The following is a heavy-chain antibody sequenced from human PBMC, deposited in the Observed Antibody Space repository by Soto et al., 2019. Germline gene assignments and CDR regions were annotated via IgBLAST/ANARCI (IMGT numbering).Heavy chain of an antibody. D-gene: IGHD1-7*01. CDR2: IYYSGST. CDR3: ARGGKLELRDDYFDY. CDR1: GGSISSGGYY. J-gene: IGHJ4*02. Sequence: SETLSLTCTVSGGSISSGGYYWSWIRQHPGKGLEWIGYIYYSGSTYYNPSLKSRVTISVDTSKNQFSLKLSSVTAADTAVYYCARGGKLELRDDYFDYWGQGTLVTVSS. V-gene: IGHV4-31*03.